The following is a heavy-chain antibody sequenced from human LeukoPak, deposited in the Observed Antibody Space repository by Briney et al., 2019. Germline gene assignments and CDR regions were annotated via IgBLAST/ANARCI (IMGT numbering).Heavy chain of an antibody. D-gene: IGHD4/OR15-4a*01. J-gene: IGHJ6*02. CDR1: GFTFSNYA. V-gene: IGHV3-23*01. Sequence: GGSLRLSCAASGFTFSNYAMSWVRQAPGKGLEWVSAIDGSGGSTFYADSVKGRFTISRDNSRDTLYLQMNSLRADDTAVYYCARGLQPPVLYGMDVWGQGTTVTVSS. CDR3: ARGLQPPVLYGMDV. CDR2: IDGSGGST.